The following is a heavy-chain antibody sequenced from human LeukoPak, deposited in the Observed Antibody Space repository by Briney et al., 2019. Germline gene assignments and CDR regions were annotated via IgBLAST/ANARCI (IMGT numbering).Heavy chain of an antibody. CDR1: GFTFSSYA. D-gene: IGHD7-27*01. J-gene: IGHJ6*03. CDR3: AKDQLGRGAPAPYYYMDV. V-gene: IGHV3-23*01. Sequence: PGGFLRLSCAASGFTFSSYAMSWVRQAPGKGLEWVSAISGSGGSTYYADSVKGRFTISRDNSKYTLYLQMNSLRAEDTAVYYCAKDQLGRGAPAPYYYMDVWGKGTTVTVSS. CDR2: ISGSGGST.